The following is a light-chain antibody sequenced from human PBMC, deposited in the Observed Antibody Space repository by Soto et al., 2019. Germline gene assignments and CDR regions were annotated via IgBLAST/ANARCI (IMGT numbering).Light chain of an antibody. Sequence: IQMTQSPSSLSASPGDSVTITCRASQDIGIFLAWYQQKPGTVAKLLIYGASTLQSGVPSRFSGSGSETNFTLTIASLQAEDAASYYCQKYNSAPLTFGGGTKVEIK. CDR3: QKYNSAPLT. CDR2: GAS. J-gene: IGKJ4*01. V-gene: IGKV1-27*01. CDR1: QDIGIF.